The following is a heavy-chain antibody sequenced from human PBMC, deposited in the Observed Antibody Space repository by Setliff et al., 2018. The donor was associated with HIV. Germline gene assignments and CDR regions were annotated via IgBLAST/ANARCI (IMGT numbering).Heavy chain of an antibody. V-gene: IGHV3-20*04. J-gene: IGHJ3*02. CDR1: GFTFDDYG. CDR2: INWNGGSS. CDR3: ARAIIAAAGGDAFDI. Sequence: LRLSCAASGFTFDDYGMNWVRQAPGKGLEWVSGINWNGGSSGYADSVKGRFTISRDNAKSSLYLQMNSLRAEDTALYYCARAIIAAAGGDAFDIWGQGTMVTVSS. D-gene: IGHD6-13*01.